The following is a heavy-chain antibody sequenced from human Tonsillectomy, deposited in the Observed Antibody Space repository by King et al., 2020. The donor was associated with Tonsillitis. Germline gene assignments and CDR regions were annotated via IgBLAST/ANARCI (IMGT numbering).Heavy chain of an antibody. Sequence: VQLVESGGDLVQPGRSLKLSCTASGFTFADYAMSWFRQAPGKGLEWVGFIRSRAYGGTTEYAASVKDRFSISRDDSKSIAYLQLNSLKREDTAVYYCXRXXSGIYYLXTXXIXGQGTMVTVSS. J-gene: IGHJ3*02. D-gene: IGHD1-26*01. CDR3: XRXXSGIYYLXTXXI. CDR1: GFTFADYA. V-gene: IGHV3-49*03. CDR2: IRSRAYGGTT.